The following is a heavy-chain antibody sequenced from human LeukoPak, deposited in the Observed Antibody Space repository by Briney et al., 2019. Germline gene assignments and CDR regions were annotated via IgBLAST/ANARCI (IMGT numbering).Heavy chain of an antibody. V-gene: IGHV4-34*01. J-gene: IGHJ4*02. CDR3: TTDGWELFSGY. D-gene: IGHD1-26*01. CDR1: GGSFSGYY. CDR2: INHGGST. Sequence: SETLSLTCAVYGGSFSGYYWSWIRQPPGKGLEWIGEINHGGSTNYNPSLKSRVTISVDTSKNQFSLKLSSVTAADTAVYYCTTDGWELFSGYWGQGTLVTVSA.